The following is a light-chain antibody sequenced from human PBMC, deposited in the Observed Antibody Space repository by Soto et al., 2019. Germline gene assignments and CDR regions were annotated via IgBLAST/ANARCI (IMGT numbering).Light chain of an antibody. CDR2: DNN. V-gene: IGLV1-51*01. CDR1: ISNIVNNF. CDR3: GTWDYSLTAFV. Sequence: QSVLTQPPSVSAAPGEKVTISCSGRISNIVNNFVSWYQQFPGTAPQLLIHDNNKRPSGIPDRFSGSKSGSSATLGITGLQTGDEALYYCGTWDYSLTAFVFGGGTKLTVL. J-gene: IGLJ2*01.